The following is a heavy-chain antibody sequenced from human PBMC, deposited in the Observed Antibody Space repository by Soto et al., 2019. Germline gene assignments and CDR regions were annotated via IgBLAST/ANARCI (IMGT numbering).Heavy chain of an antibody. CDR2: ISRDGGTK. D-gene: IGHD2-8*02. Sequence: QVQLVESGGGVVQPGRSLRLSCAVSGFTVSSYGMHWVRQATGKGLEWVAVISRDGGTKYYADSVKGRFTISKDNSRNTLFLEMNSLRGDDMAVYYCTGEVASGYWGQGTLVNVSS. V-gene: IGHV3-30*03. CDR3: TGEVASGY. J-gene: IGHJ4*02. CDR1: GFTVSSYG.